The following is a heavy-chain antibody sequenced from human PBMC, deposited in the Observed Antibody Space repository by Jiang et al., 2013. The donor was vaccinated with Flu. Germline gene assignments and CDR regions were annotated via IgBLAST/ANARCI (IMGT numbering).Heavy chain of an antibody. Sequence: GARGGKSPGSLLRFRVRGSGYTFTTYWIGWVRQMPGKGLEWMGIIYPDDSDTRYSPSFQGQVTISADKSINTVYLQWNSLKASDIAIYYCARDSSDSYFDYWGQGTQVTVSS. D-gene: IGHD3-22*01. CDR1: GYTFTTYW. CDR2: IYPDDSDT. J-gene: IGHJ4*02. V-gene: IGHV5-51*01. CDR3: ARDSSDSYFDY.